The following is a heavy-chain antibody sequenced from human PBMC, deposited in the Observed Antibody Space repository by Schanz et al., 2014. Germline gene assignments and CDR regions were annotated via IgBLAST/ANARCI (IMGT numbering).Heavy chain of an antibody. J-gene: IGHJ5*02. CDR2: ISYDGRNK. CDR1: GFTFSSYA. V-gene: IGHV3-30-3*01. Sequence: QVQLLQFGGGVVQPGRFLRLSCAASGFTFSSYAMHWVRQAPGKGLEWVEVISYDGRNKYYADSVKGRFTISRDNSKNTLYLQMNSLRAEDTDVYDCARGVEGYDGGGGSFDPWGQGTLVTVSS. D-gene: IGHD2-21*01. CDR3: ARGVEGYDGGGGSFDP.